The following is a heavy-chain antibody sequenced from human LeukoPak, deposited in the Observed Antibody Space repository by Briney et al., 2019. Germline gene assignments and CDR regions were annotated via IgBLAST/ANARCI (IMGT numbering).Heavy chain of an antibody. Sequence: ASVKVSCKASGGTFSSYAISWVRQAPGQGLEWMGWISAYNGNTNYAQKLQGRVTMTTDTSTSTAYMELRSLRSDDTAVYYCARGLGVLWFGEYGLDYWGQGTLVTVSS. CDR1: GGTFSSYA. D-gene: IGHD3-10*01. J-gene: IGHJ4*02. CDR3: ARGLGVLWFGEYGLDY. V-gene: IGHV1-18*01. CDR2: ISAYNGNT.